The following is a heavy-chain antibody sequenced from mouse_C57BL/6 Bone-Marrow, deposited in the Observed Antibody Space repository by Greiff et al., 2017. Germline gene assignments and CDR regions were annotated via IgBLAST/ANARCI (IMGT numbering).Heavy chain of an antibody. Sequence: EVQLQQSGPELVKPGASVKISCKASGYTFTDYYMNWVQQSHGKSLEWIGDINPNNGGTSYNQKFKGKATLTVDKSSSTAYMELRSLTAEDSAVYDGARGGLGLDYWGQGTTLTVSS. CDR2: INPNNGGT. D-gene: IGHD4-1*01. V-gene: IGHV1-26*01. CDR1: GYTFTDYY. CDR3: ARGGLGLDY. J-gene: IGHJ2*01.